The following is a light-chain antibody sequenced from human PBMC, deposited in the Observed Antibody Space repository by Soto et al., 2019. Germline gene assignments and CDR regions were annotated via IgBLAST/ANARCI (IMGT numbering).Light chain of an antibody. Sequence: ILMTQSPGTVSVSPGESATLSCRASQNIYYNVAWYQQRPGQAPRLLIYRASTRAPGVPARFSGSGSGTEFTLTISSLQPEDFTVYSCLQYHNLWAFGQGTKVDIK. CDR3: LQYHNLWA. CDR2: RAS. V-gene: IGKV3-15*01. J-gene: IGKJ1*01. CDR1: QNIYYN.